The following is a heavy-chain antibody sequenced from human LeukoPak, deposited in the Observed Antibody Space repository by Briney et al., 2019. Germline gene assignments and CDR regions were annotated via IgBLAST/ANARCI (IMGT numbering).Heavy chain of an antibody. D-gene: IGHD5-18*01. CDR2: IIPILGIA. CDR3: AREGLGIQLWLRVFDY. CDR1: GGTFSSYA. J-gene: IGHJ4*02. Sequence: SVKVSCKASGGTFSSYAISWVRQAPGQGLEWMGRIIPILGIANYAQKFQGRVTITADKSTSTAYMELSSLRSEDTAVYYCAREGLGIQLWLRVFDYWGQGTLVTVSS. V-gene: IGHV1-69*04.